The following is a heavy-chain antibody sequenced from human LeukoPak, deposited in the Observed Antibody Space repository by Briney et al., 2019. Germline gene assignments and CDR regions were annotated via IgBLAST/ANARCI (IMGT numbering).Heavy chain of an antibody. Sequence: SETLSLTCAVYGGSFSGYYWSWIRQPPGKGLEWIGEVNHSGSTNYNPSLKSRVTISVDMSKNQFSLKLSSVTAADTAVYYCARGNIVVVPAANIIWGQGTLVTVSS. J-gene: IGHJ4*02. CDR3: ARGNIVVVPAANII. CDR2: VNHSGST. D-gene: IGHD2-2*01. V-gene: IGHV4-34*01. CDR1: GGSFSGYY.